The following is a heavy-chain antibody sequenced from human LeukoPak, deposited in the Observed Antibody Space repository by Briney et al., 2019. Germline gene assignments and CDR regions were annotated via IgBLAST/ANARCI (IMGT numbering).Heavy chain of an antibody. CDR1: GGSISSGSYY. CDR3: ARVPSTYYYGSGSYYDDAFDI. Sequence: PSETLSLTCTVSGGSISSGSYYWSWIRQPAGKGLEWIGRIYTSGSTNYNPSLKSRVTISVDTSKNQFSLKLSSVTAADTAVYYCARVPSTYYYGSGSYYDDAFDIWGQGTMVTVSS. CDR2: IYTSGST. D-gene: IGHD3-10*01. J-gene: IGHJ3*02. V-gene: IGHV4-61*02.